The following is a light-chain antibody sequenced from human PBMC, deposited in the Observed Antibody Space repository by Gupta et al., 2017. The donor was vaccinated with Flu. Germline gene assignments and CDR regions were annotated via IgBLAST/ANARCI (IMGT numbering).Light chain of an antibody. J-gene: IGLJ1*01. CDR3: QSADSSNTYV. V-gene: IGLV3-25*02. CDR1: TLPNQH. Sequence: SYELRQPPSVSVSPGQTATITCSGDTLPNQHAYWYQQKPGQAPLMVIFKDTERPSGIPERFSGSTSGTIVTLTISGVQAEDEADYFCQSADSSNTYVFGGGTKVTVL. CDR2: KDT.